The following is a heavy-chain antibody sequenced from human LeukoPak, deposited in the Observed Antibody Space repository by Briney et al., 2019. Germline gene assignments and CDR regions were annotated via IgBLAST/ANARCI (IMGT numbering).Heavy chain of an antibody. V-gene: IGHV4-39*01. CDR3: ARHRSKWLQSSFDY. CDR2: IFYSGNT. CDR1: GGSINSSTYY. D-gene: IGHD5-24*01. Sequence: SETLSLTCTVSGGSINSSTYYWGGIRQPPGKGLEWIGSIFYSGNTYDNPSLKSRVTISVDTSKNQFSLKLNSVTAADTAVYYCARHRSKWLQSSFDYWGQGTLVTVSS. J-gene: IGHJ4*02.